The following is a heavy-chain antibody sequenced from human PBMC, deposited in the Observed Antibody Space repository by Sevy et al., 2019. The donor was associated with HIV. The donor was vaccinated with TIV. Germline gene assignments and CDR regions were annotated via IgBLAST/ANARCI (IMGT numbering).Heavy chain of an antibody. V-gene: IGHV1-69*13. Sequence: ASVKVSCKASGGTFSSYGISWVRQAPGQGLEWMGGIIPILGTVNYEQKFQGRVTITAHESTKTAYMELSSLRSEDTAVYYCARGGGNGWYYFDYWGQETLVTVSS. CDR1: GGTFSSYG. J-gene: IGHJ4*02. CDR3: ARGGGNGWYYFDY. D-gene: IGHD6-19*01. CDR2: IIPILGTV.